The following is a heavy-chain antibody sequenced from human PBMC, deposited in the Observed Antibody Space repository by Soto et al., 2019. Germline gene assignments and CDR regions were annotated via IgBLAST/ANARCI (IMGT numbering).Heavy chain of an antibody. Sequence: EVQLVESGGGLVKPGGSLRLSCAASGFTFSNAWMNWVRQAPGKGLEWVGRIKSKTDGGTTDYAAPAKGRFTISREDSKNTLYLQMNSLKTEDTAVYYCIVRYPHYFDYWGQGTLVTVSS. CDR1: GFTFSNAW. V-gene: IGHV3-15*07. CDR3: IVRYPHYFDY. D-gene: IGHD2-21*01. CDR2: IKSKTDGGTT. J-gene: IGHJ4*02.